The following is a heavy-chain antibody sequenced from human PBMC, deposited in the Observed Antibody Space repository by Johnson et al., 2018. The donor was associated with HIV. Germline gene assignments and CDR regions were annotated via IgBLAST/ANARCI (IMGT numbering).Heavy chain of an antibody. D-gene: IGHD3-16*02. V-gene: IGHV3-20*04. CDR3: ARVITFGGVIDSDDAFDV. CDR2: INWNGGSN. J-gene: IGHJ3*01. Sequence: VQLVESGGGVVRPGGSLRISCAGSGFKFGDYGMSWVRKGPKKGLEWVSGINWNGGSNNYADSVQGRFAISRDNAKNSLYLQMNSLRAEDTALYYCARVITFGGVIDSDDAFDVWGHGTMVTVSS. CDR1: GFKFGDYG.